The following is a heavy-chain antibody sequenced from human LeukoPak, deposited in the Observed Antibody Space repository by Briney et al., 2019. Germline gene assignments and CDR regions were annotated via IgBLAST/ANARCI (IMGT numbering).Heavy chain of an antibody. CDR3: ARGGQIYYDSSGPTNWFDP. J-gene: IGHJ5*02. CDR2: IYYSGST. Sequence: SETLSLTCTVSGGSISGYYWSWIRQPPGKRLEWIGYIYYSGSTNYNPSLKSRVTISVDTSKNQFSLKLSSVTAADTAVYYCARGGQIYYDSSGPTNWFDPWGQGTLVTVSS. V-gene: IGHV4-59*01. D-gene: IGHD3-22*01. CDR1: GGSISGYY.